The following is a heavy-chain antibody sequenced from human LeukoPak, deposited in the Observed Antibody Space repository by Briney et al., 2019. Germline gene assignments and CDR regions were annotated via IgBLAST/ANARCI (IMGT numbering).Heavy chain of an antibody. V-gene: IGHV3-21*01. D-gene: IGHD3-9*01. CDR3: ARGHYDVLAASYKWTPDY. CDR2: ITSGGDYI. J-gene: IGHJ4*02. Sequence: GGSLRLSCAASAFTFNTFNMNWVRQAPGKGLEWVSSITSGGDYIYYADSVRGRFTTSRDNAKNSLSLQLISLRVEDTAVYYCARGHYDVLAASYKWTPDYWGQGTLVTVSS. CDR1: AFTFNTFN.